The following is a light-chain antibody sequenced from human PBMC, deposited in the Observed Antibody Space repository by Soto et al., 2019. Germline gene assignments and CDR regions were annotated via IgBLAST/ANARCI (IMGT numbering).Light chain of an antibody. V-gene: IGLV2-11*01. CDR1: SHNFGDYNF. CDR3: SSYVAGDILL. CDR2: DVT. J-gene: IGLJ2*01. Sequence: QSVLTQPRSVSGSLGQSVTISCSGTSHNFGDYNFVSWYQHPPGQAPKLIIYDVTKRPSGVPDRFSGSKSATTASLTISGLQAADEADYYCSSYVAGDILLFGGGTKLTVL.